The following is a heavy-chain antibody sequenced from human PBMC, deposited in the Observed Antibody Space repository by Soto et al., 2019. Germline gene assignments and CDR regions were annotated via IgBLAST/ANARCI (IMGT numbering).Heavy chain of an antibody. CDR2: IFHSGST. V-gene: IGHV4-39*07. CDR3: ARVYCSGGSCYEFDY. D-gene: IGHD2-15*01. Sequence: PSETLSLTCTVSGESMTSTNHYWGWIRQPPGKGLEWVGSIFHSGSTYYNPSLMSRVTISVDTSKNQFSLKLSSVTAADTAVYHCARVYCSGGSCYEFDYWGQGTLVTVSS. CDR1: GESMTSTNHY. J-gene: IGHJ4*02.